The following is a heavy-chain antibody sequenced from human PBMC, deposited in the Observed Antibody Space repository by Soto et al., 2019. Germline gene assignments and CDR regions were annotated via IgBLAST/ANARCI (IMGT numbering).Heavy chain of an antibody. V-gene: IGHV1-69*04. J-gene: IGHJ6*02. Sequence: ASVKVSCKASGGTFSSYTISWVRQAPGQGLEWMGRIIPILGIANYAQKFQGRVTITADKSTSTAYMELSSLRSEDTAVYYCARDPPYGSGSDGMDVWGQGTTVTVSS. CDR1: GGTFSSYT. CDR3: ARDPPYGSGSDGMDV. CDR2: IIPILGIA. D-gene: IGHD3-10*01.